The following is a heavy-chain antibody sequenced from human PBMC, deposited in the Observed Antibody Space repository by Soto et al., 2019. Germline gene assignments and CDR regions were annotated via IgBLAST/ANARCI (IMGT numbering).Heavy chain of an antibody. Sequence: QVQLQESGPGLVKPSQTLSVTCTVSGGSISSGGYYWSWIRRQPGKGLEWIGYIYYSGSTYYNPSLKSLVTISVDTSKNQFSLKLSSVTAADTAVYYCASSWGYDEWFDPWGQGTLVTVSS. CDR1: GGSISSGGYY. V-gene: IGHV4-31*01. CDR2: IYYSGST. CDR3: ASSWGYDEWFDP. D-gene: IGHD5-12*01. J-gene: IGHJ5*02.